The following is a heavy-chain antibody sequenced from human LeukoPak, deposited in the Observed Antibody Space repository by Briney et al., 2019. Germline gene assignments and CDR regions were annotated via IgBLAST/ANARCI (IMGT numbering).Heavy chain of an antibody. CDR3: ARGRGVAVADSSFDC. D-gene: IGHD6-19*01. J-gene: IGHJ4*02. CDR2: MNPNSGNT. Sequence: GASVKVSCKASGYTFTSYDINWVRQATGQGLEWMGWMNPNSGNTGYAQKFQGRVTMTRNTSISTAYMELSSLRSEDTAVYYCARGRGVAVADSSFDCWGQGTLVTVSS. V-gene: IGHV1-8*01. CDR1: GYTFTSYD.